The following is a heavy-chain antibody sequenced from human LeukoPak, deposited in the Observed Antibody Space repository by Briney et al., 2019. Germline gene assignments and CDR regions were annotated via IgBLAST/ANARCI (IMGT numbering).Heavy chain of an antibody. CDR3: AKVGSAGAYYYYYMDV. D-gene: IGHD4/OR15-4a*01. CDR2: ISGSGGST. Sequence: PGGSLRLSCAASGFTFSSYAMSWVRQAPGKGLEWVSAISGSGGSTYYADSVKGRFTISRDNSKNTLYLQMNSLRAEDTAVYYCAKVGSAGAYYYYYMDVWGNGTTVTVSS. J-gene: IGHJ6*03. CDR1: GFTFSSYA. V-gene: IGHV3-23*01.